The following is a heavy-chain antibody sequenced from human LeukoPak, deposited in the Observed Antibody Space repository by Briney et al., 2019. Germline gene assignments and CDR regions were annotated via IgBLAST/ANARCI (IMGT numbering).Heavy chain of an antibody. V-gene: IGHV1-46*01. CDR3: ARDNSGGSTWWFDP. CDR2: INPSGSYT. CDR1: GFTFTSYY. D-gene: IGHD2-15*01. Sequence: ASVKVSCKTSGFTFTSYYMHWVRQAPGQGLEWMGIINPSGSYTSYAQRFQGRVTMTRDTSTSTVYMELSSLRSEDTAVYYCARDNSGGSTWWFDPWGQGTLVTVSS. J-gene: IGHJ5*02.